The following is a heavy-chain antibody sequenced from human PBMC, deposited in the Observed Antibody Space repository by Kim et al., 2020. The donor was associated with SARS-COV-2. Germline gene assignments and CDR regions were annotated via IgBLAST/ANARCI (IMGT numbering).Heavy chain of an antibody. CDR2: YSRGNT. D-gene: IGHD2-21*01. Sequence: YSRGNTYYADSVKDRFTITRANSKTTLYLQMNSLRAEDTAVYYCARDDSYWGQGTLVTVSS. J-gene: IGHJ4*02. CDR3: ARDDSY. V-gene: IGHV3-66*01.